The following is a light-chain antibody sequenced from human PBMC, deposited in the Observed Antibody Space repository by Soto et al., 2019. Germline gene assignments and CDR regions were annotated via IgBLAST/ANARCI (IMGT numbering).Light chain of an antibody. V-gene: IGKV1-39*01. CDR1: QSIDNY. Sequence: DIQMTQSPSSLSASVGDRVTITCRASQSIDNYLNWYQQKQGKPPNLLIYAASTLLSGVPSRFSGGGSGTHFTLTISSLQPEDFATYYCQQSYSSPETFGQGTKVEIK. CDR2: AAS. J-gene: IGKJ1*01. CDR3: QQSYSSPET.